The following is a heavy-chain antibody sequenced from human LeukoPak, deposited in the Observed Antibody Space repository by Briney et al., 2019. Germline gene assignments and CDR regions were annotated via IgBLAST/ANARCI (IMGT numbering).Heavy chain of an antibody. CDR1: GFTFSSYS. J-gene: IGHJ4*02. CDR2: ISSSSSYI. D-gene: IGHD3-22*01. Sequence: PGGSLRLSCAASGFTFSSYSMNWVRQAPGKGLEWVSSISSSSSYIYYADSVKGRFTISRDNAKNSLYLQTNSLRAEDTAVYYCARGPLGYDSSGYYYVPLYFDYWGQGTLVTVSS. CDR3: ARGPLGYDSSGYYYVPLYFDY. V-gene: IGHV3-21*01.